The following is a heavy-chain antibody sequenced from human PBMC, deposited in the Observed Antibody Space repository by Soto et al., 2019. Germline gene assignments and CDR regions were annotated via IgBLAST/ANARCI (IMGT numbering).Heavy chain of an antibody. CDR2: ISYDGSNK. J-gene: IGHJ3*02. Sequence: QVQLVESGGGVVQPGRSLRLSCAASGFTFSSYAMHWVRQAPGKGLEGVAVISYDGSNKYYADSVKGRFTISRDNSKNTLYLQMNSLRAEDTAVYYCASSEEQQPGDDAFDIWGQGTMVTVSS. CDR3: ASSEEQQPGDDAFDI. V-gene: IGHV3-30-3*01. CDR1: GFTFSSYA. D-gene: IGHD6-13*01.